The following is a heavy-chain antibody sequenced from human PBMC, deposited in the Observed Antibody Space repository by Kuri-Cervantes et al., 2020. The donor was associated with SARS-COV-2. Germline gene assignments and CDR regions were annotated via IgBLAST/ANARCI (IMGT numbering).Heavy chain of an antibody. CDR1: GFTSSSYA. D-gene: IGHD6-19*01. CDR2: ITSSGGT. Sequence: GESLKISCAASGFTSSSYAMSWVRQGPGKGLEWVSGITSSGGTFYAASVKGRFTISRDNAKNSLYLQMNSLRDEDTAVYYCARFLAVAGLDPWGQGTLVTVSS. J-gene: IGHJ5*02. CDR3: ARFLAVAGLDP. V-gene: IGHV3-23*01.